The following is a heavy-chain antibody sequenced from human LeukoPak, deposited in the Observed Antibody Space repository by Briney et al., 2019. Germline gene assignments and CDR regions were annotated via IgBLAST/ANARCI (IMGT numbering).Heavy chain of an antibody. D-gene: IGHD4-17*01. CDR3: AKQGPYGDYLYRDDWFDP. V-gene: IGHV3-23*01. CDR1: GFTFSSYA. CDR2: ISGSGGST. J-gene: IGHJ5*02. Sequence: GGSLRLSCAASGFTFSSYAMSWVRQAPVKGLEWVSAISGSGGSTYYADSVKGRFTISRDNSKNTLYLQMNSLRAEDTAVYYCAKQGPYGDYLYRDDWFDPWGQGTLVTVSS.